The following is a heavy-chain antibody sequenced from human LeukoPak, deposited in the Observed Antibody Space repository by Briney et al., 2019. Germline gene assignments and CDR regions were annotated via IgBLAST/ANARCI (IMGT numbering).Heavy chain of an antibody. Sequence: PGGSLRLSCAASGFTFSDYYMSWIRQAPGKGLEWVSYISSRGSAIYYADSVKGRFTTSRDNAKNSLYLQMNSLRAEDTAVYYCARDLSANGYDGLDYWGQGTLVTVSS. CDR2: ISSRGSAI. V-gene: IGHV3-11*01. CDR3: ARDLSANGYDGLDY. J-gene: IGHJ4*02. CDR1: GFTFSDYY. D-gene: IGHD5-12*01.